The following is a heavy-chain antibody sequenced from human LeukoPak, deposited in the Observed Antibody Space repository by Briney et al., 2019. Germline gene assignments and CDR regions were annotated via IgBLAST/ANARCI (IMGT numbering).Heavy chain of an antibody. D-gene: IGHD2-8*01. CDR3: ARAGYCTNGVCYTHYFDY. Sequence: ASVKVSCKASGYTFTSYGISWVRRAPGQGLEWMGWISAYNGNTNYAQKLQGRVTMTTDTSTSTAYMELRSLRSDDTAVYYCARAGYCTNGVCYTHYFDYWGQGTLVTVSS. J-gene: IGHJ4*02. V-gene: IGHV1-18*01. CDR2: ISAYNGNT. CDR1: GYTFTSYG.